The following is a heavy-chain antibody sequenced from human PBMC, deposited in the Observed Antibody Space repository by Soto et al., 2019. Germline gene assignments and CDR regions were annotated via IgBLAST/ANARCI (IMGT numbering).Heavy chain of an antibody. CDR2: IKQDGSEK. Sequence: EVQLVESGGGLVQPGGSLRLSCAASGFTFSSYWMSWVRQAPGKGLEWVANIKQDGSEKYYVDSVKGRFTISRDNAKNSLYLQMNRLRAEDTAVYYCARDAGGAYYDFWSGYYVDHWGQGTLGTVSS. V-gene: IGHV3-7*01. J-gene: IGHJ4*02. CDR3: ARDAGGAYYDFWSGYYVDH. D-gene: IGHD3-3*01. CDR1: GFTFSSYW.